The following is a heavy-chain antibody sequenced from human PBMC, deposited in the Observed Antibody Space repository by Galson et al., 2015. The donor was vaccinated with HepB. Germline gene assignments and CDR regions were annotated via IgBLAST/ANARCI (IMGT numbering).Heavy chain of an antibody. Sequence: SVKVSCKASGYSLNTYGISWVRQAPGKGLEFMGWMHTKNRVTNYVDKFKGRFTMTTDTSASAAYLKLRSLRSEDTAVYYCARDRDTLTVPGASDVFHIWGQGTMVTGAS. CDR2: MHTKNRVT. CDR3: ARDRDTLTVPGASDVFHI. J-gene: IGHJ3*02. CDR1: GYSLNTYG. V-gene: IGHV1-18*01. D-gene: IGHD4/OR15-4a*01.